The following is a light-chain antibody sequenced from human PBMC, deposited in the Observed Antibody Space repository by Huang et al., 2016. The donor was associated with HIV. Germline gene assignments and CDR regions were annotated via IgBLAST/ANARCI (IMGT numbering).Light chain of an antibody. Sequence: EIVLTQSPGTLSLSPGERATLSCRASHNINYNYLAWYQQKTGQAPSLLIYGVSNKAAGVPDRCSGSGAGTDFTLTISRLEPEDVAVYYCQQYGTSSPLSFGGGARVEFK. CDR1: HNINYNY. CDR2: GVS. J-gene: IGKJ4*01. CDR3: QQYGTSSPLS. V-gene: IGKV3-20*01.